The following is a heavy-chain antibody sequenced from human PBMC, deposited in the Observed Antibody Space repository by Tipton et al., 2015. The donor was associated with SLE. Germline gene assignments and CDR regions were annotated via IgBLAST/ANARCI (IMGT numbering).Heavy chain of an antibody. D-gene: IGHD3-16*01. CDR3: ARDSFGFDY. V-gene: IGHV4-59*02. Sequence: TLSLTCNVSGDSVTSHYWTWIRQPPGKGLEWIGFITHSGATNYNPSLNSRLSMSVDTSKNQFSLRLTSVTAADTAVYFCARDSFGFDYWGQGTLVTVSS. CDR1: GDSVTSHY. J-gene: IGHJ4*02. CDR2: ITHSGAT.